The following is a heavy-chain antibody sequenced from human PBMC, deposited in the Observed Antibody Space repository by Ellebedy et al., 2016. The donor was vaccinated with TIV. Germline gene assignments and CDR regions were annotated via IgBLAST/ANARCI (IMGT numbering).Heavy chain of an antibody. Sequence: ASVKVSXKASGYTFTAYYIHWVRQAPGQGLEWMGIINPNTGGTTYAQKFQGRVTMTRDTSTSTLYMELSSLRSEDTAVYYCARYIAVPGTYAMDVWGQGTTVTVSS. CDR1: GYTFTAYY. J-gene: IGHJ6*02. V-gene: IGHV1-46*01. CDR3: ARYIAVPGTYAMDV. D-gene: IGHD6-19*01. CDR2: INPNTGGT.